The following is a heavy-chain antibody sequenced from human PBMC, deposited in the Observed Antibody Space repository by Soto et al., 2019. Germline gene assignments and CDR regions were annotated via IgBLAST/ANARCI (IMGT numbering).Heavy chain of an antibody. CDR3: ASGEYQLPPHDAFDI. CDR2: IWYDGSNK. Sequence: QVQLVESGGGVVQPGRSLRLSCAASGFTFSSYGMHWVRQAPGKGLEWVAVIWYDGSNKYYADSVKGRFTISRDNSKNTLYLRMNSLRAEDTAVYYCASGEYQLPPHDAFDIWGQGTMVTVSS. V-gene: IGHV3-33*01. CDR1: GFTFSSYG. D-gene: IGHD2-2*01. J-gene: IGHJ3*02.